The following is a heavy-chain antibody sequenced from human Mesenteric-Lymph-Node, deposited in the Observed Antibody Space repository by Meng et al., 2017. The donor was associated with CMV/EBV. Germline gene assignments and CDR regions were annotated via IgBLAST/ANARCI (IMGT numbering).Heavy chain of an antibody. CDR1: GGAIKTSYD. D-gene: IGHD1-26*01. CDR2: IFYSGTT. CDR3: ARVLVVGATKACDY. V-gene: IGHV4-39*07. Sequence: VAGGAIKTSYDWAWIRQSPGKGLEWIGSIFYSGTTRYNPALKSRATISVDTSKNQFSLKLSSVTAADTAVYYCARVLVVGATKACDYWGQGTLVTVSS. J-gene: IGHJ4*02.